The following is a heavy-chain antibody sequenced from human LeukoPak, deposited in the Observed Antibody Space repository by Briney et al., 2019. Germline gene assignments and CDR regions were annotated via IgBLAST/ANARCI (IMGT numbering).Heavy chain of an antibody. CDR2: INPNSGGT. Sequence: ASVKVSCKASVYTFTGYYMHWVRQAPGQGLEWMGWINPNSGGTNYAQKFQGRVTMTRDTSISTVYMELSRLRSDDTAVYYCAREGCSSTSCYTWGQGTLVTVSS. D-gene: IGHD2-2*02. CDR1: VYTFTGYY. CDR3: AREGCSSTSCYT. V-gene: IGHV1-2*02. J-gene: IGHJ5*02.